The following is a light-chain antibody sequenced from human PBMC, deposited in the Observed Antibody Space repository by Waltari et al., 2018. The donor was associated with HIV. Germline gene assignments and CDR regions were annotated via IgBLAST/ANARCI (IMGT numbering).Light chain of an antibody. Sequence: QSALTQPPSASGSPGQSVTIPCTGASSDVGAFKFVPWYQQHPGKAPKLLIYDVTKRPSGVPDRFSGSKSGNTASLTVSGLQAEDEAHYYCSSYAGSSMSYAFGTGTKVTVL. CDR3: SSYAGSSMSYA. CDR2: DVT. J-gene: IGLJ1*01. V-gene: IGLV2-8*01. CDR1: SSDVGAFKF.